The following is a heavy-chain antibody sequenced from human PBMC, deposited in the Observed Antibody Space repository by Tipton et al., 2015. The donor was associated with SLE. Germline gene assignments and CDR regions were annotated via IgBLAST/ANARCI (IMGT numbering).Heavy chain of an antibody. D-gene: IGHD3-10*01. CDR2: IYYSGST. J-gene: IGHJ4*02. Sequence: TLSLTCAVSGYSISSGYYWDWIRQPPGKGLEWIGSIYYSGSTFYNPSLKSRIAISVDTSKNHLSLRLSSVTAADTAVYYCARHPAASGRDWGQGTLVTVSS. CDR3: ARHPAASGRD. CDR1: GYSISSGYY. V-gene: IGHV4-38-2*01.